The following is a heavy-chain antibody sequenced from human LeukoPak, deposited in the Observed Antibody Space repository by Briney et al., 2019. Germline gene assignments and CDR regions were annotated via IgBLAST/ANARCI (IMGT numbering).Heavy chain of an antibody. V-gene: IGHV4-34*01. CDR2: INHSGST. J-gene: IGHJ5*02. CDR3: ARGGYGEYNWFDP. CDR1: GGSFSGYY. D-gene: IGHD4-17*01. Sequence: SETLSLTCAVYGGSFSGYYWSWIRQPPGKGLEWIGEINHSGSTNYNPSLKSRVTISVDTSKNQSSLKLSSVTAADTAVYYCARGGYGEYNWFDPWGQGTLVTVSS.